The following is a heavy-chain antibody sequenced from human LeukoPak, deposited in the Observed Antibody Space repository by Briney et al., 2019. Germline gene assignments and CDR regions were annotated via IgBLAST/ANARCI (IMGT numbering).Heavy chain of an antibody. CDR2: MSGSGGNT. Sequence: PGGSLRLSCAASGFTFSSYGMSWVRQAPGKGLEWVSAMSGSGGNTYYADSVKGRFTISRDNSKNSLYLQMNSLRVEDTALYYCAKDKSGYDSVFDYWGQGTLVTVSS. CDR3: AKDKSGYDSVFDY. CDR1: GFTFSSYG. V-gene: IGHV3-23*01. J-gene: IGHJ4*02. D-gene: IGHD5-12*01.